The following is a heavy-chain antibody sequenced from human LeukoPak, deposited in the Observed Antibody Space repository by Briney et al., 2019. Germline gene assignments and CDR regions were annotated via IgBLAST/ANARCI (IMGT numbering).Heavy chain of an antibody. CDR2: ITSSSTYT. J-gene: IGHJ4*02. D-gene: IGHD5-18*01. CDR3: ARVRGYSFGRPTGNFDY. V-gene: IGHV3-11*05. CDR1: GFTFTDSY. Sequence: GGSLPVSCAASGFTFTDSYMSWIRQAPGKGLEWVSYITSSSTYTNYADSVKGRFIISRDNAKNSLFLQMGSLRAEDTTVYYCARVRGYSFGRPTGNFDYWGQGALVT.